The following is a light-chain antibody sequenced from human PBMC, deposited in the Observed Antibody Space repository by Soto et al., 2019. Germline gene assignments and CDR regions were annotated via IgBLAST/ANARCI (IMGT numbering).Light chain of an antibody. J-gene: IGKJ4*01. CDR1: QSVSSY. CDR3: HHTVT. CDR2: GAS. V-gene: IGKV3-20*01. Sequence: EIVLTQSPGTLSLSPGERATLSCRASQSVSSYLAWYQQKPGQAPRLLLYGASSRATGIPDRFSGSGSGTDFTLTISRLEPEDFAVYYCHHTVTFGGGTKVEIK.